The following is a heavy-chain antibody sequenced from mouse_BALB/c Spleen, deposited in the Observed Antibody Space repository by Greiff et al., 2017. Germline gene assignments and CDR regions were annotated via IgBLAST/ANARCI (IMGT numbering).Heavy chain of an antibody. V-gene: IGHV5-6-5*01. CDR3: ARGVLDYAMDY. CDR2: LSSGGST. J-gene: IGHJ4*01. D-gene: IGHD1-1*01. CDR1: GFTFSSYA. Sequence: EVMLVESGGGLVKPGGSLKLSCAASGFTFSSYAMSWVRQTPEKRLEWVASLSSGGSTYYPDSVKGRFTISRDNARNILYLQMSSLRSEDTAMYYCARGVLDYAMDYWGQGTSVTVSS.